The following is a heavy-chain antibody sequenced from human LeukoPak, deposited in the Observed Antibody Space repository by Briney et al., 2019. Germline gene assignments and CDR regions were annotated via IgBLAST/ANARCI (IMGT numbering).Heavy chain of an antibody. CDR1: GGSISSGGYY. D-gene: IGHD2-2*01. CDR3: ARGKRYCSSTSCCRFDY. J-gene: IGHJ4*02. V-gene: IGHV4-31*03. CDR2: IYYSGST. Sequence: SQTLSLTCTVSGGSISSGGYYWSWIRQHPGKGLEWIGYIYYSGSTYYNPSLKSRVTISVDTSKNQFSLKLSSVTAADTAVYYCARGKRYCSSTSCCRFDYWGQGTLVTVSS.